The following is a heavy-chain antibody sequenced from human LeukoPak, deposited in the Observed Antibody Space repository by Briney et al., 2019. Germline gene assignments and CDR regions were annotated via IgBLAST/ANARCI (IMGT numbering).Heavy chain of an antibody. J-gene: IGHJ6*02. Sequence: KTGGSLRLSCAASGFTFSNAWMSWVRQAPGKGLEWVGRIKSKTDGGTTDYAAPVKGRFTISRDDSKNTLYLQMNSLKTEDTAVYYCTGDWGIGSSWLPGAYYYGMDVWGQGTTATVSS. D-gene: IGHD6-13*01. CDR1: GFTFSNAW. V-gene: IGHV3-15*01. CDR2: IKSKTDGGTT. CDR3: TGDWGIGSSWLPGAYYYGMDV.